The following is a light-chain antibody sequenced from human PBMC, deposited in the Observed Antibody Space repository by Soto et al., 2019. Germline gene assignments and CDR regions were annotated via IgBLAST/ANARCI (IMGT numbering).Light chain of an antibody. CDR2: HAI. CDR1: QSISGN. CDR3: QQYNNWPPIT. Sequence: EFVMTQSPSTLSVSPGERATLSCRASQSISGNLAWYQQKPGQAPRLLIYHAIARATGIPTRFSGSGSGTEFTLTISSLQSEDFAVYYCQQYNNWPPITFGQGTRLEI. V-gene: IGKV3-15*01. J-gene: IGKJ5*01.